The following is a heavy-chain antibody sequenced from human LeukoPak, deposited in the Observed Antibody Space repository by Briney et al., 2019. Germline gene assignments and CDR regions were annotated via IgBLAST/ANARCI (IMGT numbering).Heavy chain of an antibody. Sequence: GGSLRLSCVASGFTFSIYWMSWVRQAPGKGLEWVANIKHDGADKYFVDSVKGRFTISRDNVKNSLFLQMNSLRAEDTAMYYCARRYSYGYSDCWGQGTLVTVSS. J-gene: IGHJ4*02. V-gene: IGHV3-7*01. D-gene: IGHD5-18*01. CDR1: GFTFSIYW. CDR2: IKHDGADK. CDR3: ARRYSYGYSDC.